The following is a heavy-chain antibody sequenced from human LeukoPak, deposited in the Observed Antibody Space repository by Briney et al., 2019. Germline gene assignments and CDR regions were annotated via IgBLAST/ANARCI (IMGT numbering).Heavy chain of an antibody. CDR3: ARVEAGYAPYNWFDP. J-gene: IGHJ5*02. CDR1: GGSISSYY. V-gene: IGHV4-59*01. D-gene: IGHD5-18*01. CDR2: IYYSGST. Sequence: SETLSLTCTVSGGSISSYYWSWIRQLPGKGLEWIGYIYYSGSTNYNPSLKSRVTISVDTSKNQFSLKLSSVTAADTAVYYCARVEAGYAPYNWFDPWGQGTLVTVSS.